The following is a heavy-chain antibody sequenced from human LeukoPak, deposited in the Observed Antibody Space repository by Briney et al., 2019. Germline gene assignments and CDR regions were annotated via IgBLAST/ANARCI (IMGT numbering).Heavy chain of an antibody. Sequence: ASVKVSCKASGYKFTDDYMHWVRQAPGQGLEFMGWINPDSGFTNYAQKFKGRVTMTRDTSISTAYLEVRSLTPDDTAVYYCAPTAEAYTSWWKVWGQGTLVTVS. D-gene: IGHD3-16*01. V-gene: IGHV1-2*02. CDR2: INPDSGFT. CDR3: APTAEAYTSWWKV. CDR1: GYKFTDDY. J-gene: IGHJ4*02.